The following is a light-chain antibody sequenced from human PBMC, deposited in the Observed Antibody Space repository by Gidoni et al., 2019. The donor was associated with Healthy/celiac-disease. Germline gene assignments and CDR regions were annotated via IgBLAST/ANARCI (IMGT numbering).Light chain of an antibody. Sequence: DIVMTQSPATLSVSPGERATLSSRASQSVSSNIAWYQQKPGQAPRLLIYGASTRATGIPARFSGSGSGTEFTLTISSLQSEDFAVYYCQQYNNWPPWTFGQGTKVEIK. CDR1: QSVSSN. V-gene: IGKV3-15*01. CDR3: QQYNNWPPWT. CDR2: GAS. J-gene: IGKJ1*01.